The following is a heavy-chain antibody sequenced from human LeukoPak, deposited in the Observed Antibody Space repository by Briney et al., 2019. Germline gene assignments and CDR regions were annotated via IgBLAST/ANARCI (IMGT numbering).Heavy chain of an antibody. V-gene: IGHV1-8*01. Sequence: ASVKVSCKASGYTFTSYDINWVRQATGQGLEWMGWMNPNSGNTGYAQKFQGRVTMTRNTSISTAYMELSSLRSEDTAVYYCEREDILTGRGGYWGQGTLVTVSS. CDR1: GYTFTSYD. CDR2: MNPNSGNT. D-gene: IGHD3-9*01. J-gene: IGHJ4*02. CDR3: EREDILTGRGGY.